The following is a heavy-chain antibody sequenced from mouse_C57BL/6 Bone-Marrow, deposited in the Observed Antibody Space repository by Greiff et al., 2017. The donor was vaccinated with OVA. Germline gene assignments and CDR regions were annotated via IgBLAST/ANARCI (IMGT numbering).Heavy chain of an antibody. CDR1: GYTFTDYE. Sequence: VQLQQSGAALVRPGASVTLSCKASGYTFTDYEMHWVKQTPVHGLEWIGAIDPETGGTAYNQKFKGKAILTADKSSSTAYMELRSLTSEDSAVYYCTRGYGNYTWYFDVWGTGTTVTVSS. CDR2: IDPETGGT. D-gene: IGHD2-1*01. CDR3: TRGYGNYTWYFDV. J-gene: IGHJ1*03. V-gene: IGHV1-15*01.